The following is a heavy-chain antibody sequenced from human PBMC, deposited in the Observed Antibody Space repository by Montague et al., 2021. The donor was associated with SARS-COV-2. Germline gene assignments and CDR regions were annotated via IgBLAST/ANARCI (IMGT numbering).Heavy chain of an antibody. Sequence: SETLSLTCTVSGGSISSSSYYWGWIRQPPGKGLEWIGSIYYSGSTYYNPSLKSRVTISVDTSKNQFSLKLSSVTAADTAVYYCAGERITMIVVVITPYYYDGMDVGGQGTTVTVSS. CDR1: GGSISSSSYY. J-gene: IGHJ6*02. V-gene: IGHV4-39*02. CDR2: IYYSGST. CDR3: AGERITMIVVVITPYYYDGMDV. D-gene: IGHD3-22*01.